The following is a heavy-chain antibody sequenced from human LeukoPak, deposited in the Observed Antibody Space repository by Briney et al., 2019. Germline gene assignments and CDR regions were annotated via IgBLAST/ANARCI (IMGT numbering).Heavy chain of an antibody. J-gene: IGHJ3*02. V-gene: IGHV3-9*01. CDR2: ISWNSGSI. Sequence: GGSLRLSCAASGFTFDDYAMHWVRHAPGKGLEWVSGISWNSGSIGYADSVKGRFTISRDNAKNSLYLQMNSLRAEDTALYYCAKVSPRITIFDPAFDIWGQGTMVTVSS. D-gene: IGHD3-3*01. CDR1: GFTFDDYA. CDR3: AKVSPRITIFDPAFDI.